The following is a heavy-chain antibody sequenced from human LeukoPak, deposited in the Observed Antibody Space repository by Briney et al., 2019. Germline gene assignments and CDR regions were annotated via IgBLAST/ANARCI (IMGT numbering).Heavy chain of an antibody. D-gene: IGHD2-2*01. CDR2: IYYSGST. V-gene: IGHV4-39*07. CDR3: ARDRLGYCSSTSCTNNYYYYMDV. CDR1: GGSISSSSYY. J-gene: IGHJ6*03. Sequence: SETLSLTCTVSGGSISSSSYYWGWIRQPPGKGLEWIGSIYYSGSTYYNPSLKSRVTISVDRSKNQFSLKLSSVTAADTAVYYCARDRLGYCSSTSCTNNYYYYMDVWGKGTTVTVSS.